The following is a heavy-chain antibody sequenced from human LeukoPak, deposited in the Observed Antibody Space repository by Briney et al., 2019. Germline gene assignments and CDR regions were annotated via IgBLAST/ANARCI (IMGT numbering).Heavy chain of an antibody. V-gene: IGHV3-48*04. CDR2: ISSSSSTI. D-gene: IGHD6-19*01. Sequence: PGGSLRLSCAASGFTFSSYSMNWVRQAPGKGLEWVSYISSSSSTIYYADSVKGRFTISRDNAKNSLYLQMNSLRAEDTAVYYCAKDLDLIAVAGTPLGYWGQGTLVTVSS. CDR1: GFTFSSYS. J-gene: IGHJ4*02. CDR3: AKDLDLIAVAGTPLGY.